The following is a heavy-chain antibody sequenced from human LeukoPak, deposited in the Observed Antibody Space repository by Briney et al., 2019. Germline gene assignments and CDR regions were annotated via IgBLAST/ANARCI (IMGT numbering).Heavy chain of an antibody. Sequence: GGSLRLSCAASGFTFSSYSMSWVRQAPGKGLEWVSSISSSSSYIYYADSVKGRFTISRDNSKNTLYLQMNSLRAEDTAVYYCAKDQGFLEWLLYRGVDAFDIWGQGTMVTVSS. J-gene: IGHJ3*02. D-gene: IGHD3-3*01. CDR3: AKDQGFLEWLLYRGVDAFDI. CDR1: GFTFSSYS. V-gene: IGHV3-21*04. CDR2: ISSSSSYI.